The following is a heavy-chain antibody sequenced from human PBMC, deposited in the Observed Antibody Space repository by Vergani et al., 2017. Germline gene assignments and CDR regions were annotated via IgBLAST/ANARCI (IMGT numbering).Heavy chain of an antibody. J-gene: IGHJ6*02. D-gene: IGHD3-22*01. CDR3: ARSGGLYYYDSSGYPYGMDV. CDR1: GYSFTSYW. CDR2: IYPGDSDT. V-gene: IGHV5-51*03. Sequence: EVQLVQSGAEVKTPGESLKISCKGSGYSFTSYWIGWVRQMPGKGLEWMGIIYPGDSDTRYSPSFQGQVTISADKSISTAYLQWSSLKASDTAMYYCARSGGLYYYDSSGYPYGMDVWGQGTTVTVSS.